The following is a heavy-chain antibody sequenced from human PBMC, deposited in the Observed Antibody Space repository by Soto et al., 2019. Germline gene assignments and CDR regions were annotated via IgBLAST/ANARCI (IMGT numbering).Heavy chain of an antibody. Sequence: QLQLQESGPGLVKPSETLSLTCTVSGGSISSSSYYWGWIRQPPGKGLEWIGSIYYSGSTYYNPSLKSRATISVDTSKNQFSLKLSSVTAADTAVYYCARLGRVVVVPAAMTFDYWGQGTLVTVSS. CDR1: GGSISSSSYY. J-gene: IGHJ4*02. D-gene: IGHD2-2*01. V-gene: IGHV4-39*01. CDR2: IYYSGST. CDR3: ARLGRVVVVPAAMTFDY.